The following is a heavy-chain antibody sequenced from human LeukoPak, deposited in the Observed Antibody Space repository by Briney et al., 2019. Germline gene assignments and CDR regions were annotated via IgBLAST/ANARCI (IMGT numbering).Heavy chain of an antibody. J-gene: IGHJ3*02. D-gene: IGHD6-19*01. Sequence: ASVKVSCKASGYTFTSYGISWVRQAPGQGLEWMGWISAYNGNTNYAQKLQGRVTMTTDTSTSTAFMELRSLRSDDTAVYYCARPLRSGWYLGAFDIWGQGTMVTVSS. CDR3: ARPLRSGWYLGAFDI. CDR1: GYTFTSYG. V-gene: IGHV1-18*01. CDR2: ISAYNGNT.